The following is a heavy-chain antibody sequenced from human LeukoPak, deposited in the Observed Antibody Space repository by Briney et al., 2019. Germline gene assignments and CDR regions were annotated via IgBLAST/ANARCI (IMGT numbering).Heavy chain of an antibody. CDR3: ARGPPLFDP. J-gene: IGHJ5*02. V-gene: IGHV3-48*01. Sequence: GGSLGLSCAASGFTFSSYSMNWVRQAPGKGLEWVSYIDTSGSPIYYADSVKGRFTISRDNVKNSLYLQMNSLRVDDTAVYYCARGPPLFDPWGQGALVTVSS. CDR2: IDTSGSPI. CDR1: GFTFSSYS.